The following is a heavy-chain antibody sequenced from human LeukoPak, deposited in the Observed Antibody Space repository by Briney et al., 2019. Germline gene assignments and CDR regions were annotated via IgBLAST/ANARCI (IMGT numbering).Heavy chain of an antibody. CDR2: ISHSGST. V-gene: IGHV4-38-2*02. Sequence: KSSETLSLTCTVSGYFINSNYYWGWIRQPPGKGLEWIATISHSGSTYNNPSLKGRVTISVETSKYQFSLKLSSVTAADTAVYYCARINTIMATFDYWGQGTLVTVSS. D-gene: IGHD5-24*01. J-gene: IGHJ4*02. CDR1: GYFINSNYY. CDR3: ARINTIMATFDY.